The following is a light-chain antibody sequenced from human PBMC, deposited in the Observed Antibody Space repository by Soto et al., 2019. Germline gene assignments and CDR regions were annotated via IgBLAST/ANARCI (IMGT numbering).Light chain of an antibody. CDR2: KAS. J-gene: IGKJ1*01. CDR1: QTISSW. V-gene: IGKV1-5*03. CDR3: HQRQSWPQT. Sequence: DIQMTQSPSTLAGSVGDRVTITCRASQTISSWLAWYQQKPGKAPKLLIYKASTLKSGVPSRFSGSGSGTDFTLTISCLQSEDFAIYYCHQRQSWPQTFGQGTKVDIK.